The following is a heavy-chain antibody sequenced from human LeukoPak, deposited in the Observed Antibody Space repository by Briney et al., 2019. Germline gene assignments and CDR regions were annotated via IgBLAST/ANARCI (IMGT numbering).Heavy chain of an antibody. D-gene: IGHD3-22*01. V-gene: IGHV3-30-3*01. CDR2: ISYDGSNK. CDR1: VFTFRSYA. Sequence: GGSLRLSCVASVFTFRSYAMHWVRQAPAKGREWVAVISYDGSNKYYADTVQGRFTISRHNSKNTLYLQMNSQRAEDTAVYYCARGTYYYDSSGSLDYWGQGTLVTVSS. J-gene: IGHJ4*02. CDR3: ARGTYYYDSSGSLDY.